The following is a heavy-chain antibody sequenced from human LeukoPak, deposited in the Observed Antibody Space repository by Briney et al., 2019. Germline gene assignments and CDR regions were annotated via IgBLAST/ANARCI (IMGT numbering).Heavy chain of an antibody. J-gene: IGHJ5*02. CDR1: GFMFSKYA. CDR3: AKGVTVNWFDP. Sequence: GGSLRLSCAASGFMFSKYAMSWVRQAPGKGLEWVSAVSASADSTYYADSVKGRFIISRDNSKNTLFLQMNSLRAEDTAVYYCAKGVTVNWFDPWGQGTLVTVSS. D-gene: IGHD4-11*01. CDR2: VSASADST. V-gene: IGHV3-23*01.